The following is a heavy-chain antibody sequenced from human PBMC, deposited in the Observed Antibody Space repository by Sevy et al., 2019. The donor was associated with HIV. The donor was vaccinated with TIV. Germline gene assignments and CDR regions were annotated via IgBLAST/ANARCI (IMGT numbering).Heavy chain of an antibody. CDR3: ATGHGGSYFQLAY. CDR1: GYTLTELS. V-gene: IGHV1-24*01. D-gene: IGHD1-26*01. CDR2: FDPEDGET. Sequence: ASVKVSCKVSGYTLTELSMHWVRQAPGKGLEWRGGFDPEDGETIYAQKFQGRVTMTEDTSTDTAYMELSSLRSEDTAVYYCATGHGGSYFQLAYWGQGTLVTVSS. J-gene: IGHJ4*02.